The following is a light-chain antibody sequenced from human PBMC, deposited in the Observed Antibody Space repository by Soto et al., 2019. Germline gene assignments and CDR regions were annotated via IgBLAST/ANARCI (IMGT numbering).Light chain of an antibody. CDR1: QSINNKY. Sequence: EIVLTQSPGTLSLSPGERATLSCRASQSINNKYLAWYQQEPGQTPRLLIHGVSIRATGIQDRFSGSGSGTDFTLTISRLEHEDFAVYYCQLYSGSPWTFGQGTKVEIK. CDR3: QLYSGSPWT. CDR2: GVS. V-gene: IGKV3-20*01. J-gene: IGKJ1*01.